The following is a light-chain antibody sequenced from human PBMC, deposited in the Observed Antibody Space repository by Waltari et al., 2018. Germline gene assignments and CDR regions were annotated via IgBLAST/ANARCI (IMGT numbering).Light chain of an antibody. V-gene: IGLV1-47*01. CDR1: SSNIGSNY. J-gene: IGLJ2*01. CDR3: AAWDDSLSGPV. CDR2: RNN. Sequence: QSVLTQPPSASGTPGQRVTISCSGSSSNIGSNYVYWYHQLPGTAPKLLIYRNNQRPSGVPDRCPGSKSGTSASLAISGLLSEDGADYYCAAWDDSLSGPVFGGGTKLTVL.